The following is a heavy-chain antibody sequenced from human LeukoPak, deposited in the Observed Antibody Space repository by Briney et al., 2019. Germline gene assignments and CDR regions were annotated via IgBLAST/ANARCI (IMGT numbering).Heavy chain of an antibody. V-gene: IGHV3-21*05. CDR3: ARDRYSSSWFDI. D-gene: IGHD6-13*01. J-gene: IGHJ3*02. Sequence: KPGGSLRLSCAASGFTFSSHAMTWVRQAPGKGLEWVSYISSSSSFTNYADSVKGRFTISRDNAKTSLYLQMNSLRAEDTAVYYCARDRYSSSWFDIWGQGTKVTVSS. CDR1: GFTFSSHA. CDR2: ISSSSSFT.